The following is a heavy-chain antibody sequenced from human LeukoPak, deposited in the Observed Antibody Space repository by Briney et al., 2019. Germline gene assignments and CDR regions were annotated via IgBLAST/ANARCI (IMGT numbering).Heavy chain of an antibody. D-gene: IGHD3-10*01. V-gene: IGHV3-23*01. J-gene: IGHJ6*02. CDR2: ISGSGGST. CDR3: AKDSSLQAPRWFGEHYYYGMDV. Sequence: PGGSLRLSCAASGFTFSSYAMSWVRQAPGKGLEWVSAISGSGGSTYYADSVKGRFTISRDNSKNTLYLQMNSLRAEDTAVYYCAKDSSLQAPRWFGEHYYYGMDVWGQGTTVTVSS. CDR1: GFTFSSYA.